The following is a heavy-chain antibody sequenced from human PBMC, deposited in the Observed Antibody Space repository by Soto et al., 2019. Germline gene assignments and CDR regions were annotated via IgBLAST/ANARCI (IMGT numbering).Heavy chain of an antibody. V-gene: IGHV4-34*01. CDR3: ARGRGYCSGGSCYAFDI. CDR2: INHSGST. D-gene: IGHD2-15*01. Sequence: SETLSLTCAVYGGSFSGYYWSWIRQPPGKGLEWIGEINHSGSTNYNPSLKSRVTISVDTSKNQFSLKLSSVTAADTAVYYCARGRGYCSGGSCYAFDIWGQGTMVTVSS. J-gene: IGHJ3*02. CDR1: GGSFSGYY.